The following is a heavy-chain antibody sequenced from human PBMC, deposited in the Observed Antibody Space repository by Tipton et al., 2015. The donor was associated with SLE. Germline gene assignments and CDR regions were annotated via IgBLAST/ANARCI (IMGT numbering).Heavy chain of an antibody. CDR2: ISYDGSNK. J-gene: IGHJ6*03. CDR3: ARRGLTFNYYYMDV. D-gene: IGHD1-20*01. CDR1: GFTFDDYA. V-gene: IGHV3-30*04. Sequence: SLRLSCAASGFTFDDYAMHWVRQAPGKGLEWVAVISYDGSNKYYADSVKGRFTISRDNSKNTLYLQMNSLRAEDTAVYYCARRGLTFNYYYMDVWGKGTTVTVSS.